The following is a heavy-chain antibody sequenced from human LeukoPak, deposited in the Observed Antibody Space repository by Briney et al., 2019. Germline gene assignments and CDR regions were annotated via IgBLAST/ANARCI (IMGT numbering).Heavy chain of an antibody. D-gene: IGHD3-10*01. CDR3: ARILWFGEGPMDV. Sequence: GGSLRLSCAASGFTFSDYWMSWVRQDPGKGLGWVANIKQDGREKYYVDSVKGRFTISRDNAKNSLYLQMNSLRAEDTAVYYCARILWFGEGPMDVWGQGITVTVSS. CDR2: IKQDGREK. V-gene: IGHV3-7*01. J-gene: IGHJ6*02. CDR1: GFTFSDYW.